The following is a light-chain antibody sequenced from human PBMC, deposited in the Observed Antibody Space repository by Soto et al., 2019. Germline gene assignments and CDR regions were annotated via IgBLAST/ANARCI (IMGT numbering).Light chain of an antibody. CDR2: EAS. CDR3: QQYNNYPWT. J-gene: IGKJ1*01. Sequence: DIQVTQSPSTLSASLGDRVTITCRASQSISNWLAWYQQKPGKAPKLLIYEASTLESGVPSTFNGSGSGTEFTLTISSLQPDDFATYYCQQYNNYPWTFGQGTKVDIK. V-gene: IGKV1-5*03. CDR1: QSISNW.